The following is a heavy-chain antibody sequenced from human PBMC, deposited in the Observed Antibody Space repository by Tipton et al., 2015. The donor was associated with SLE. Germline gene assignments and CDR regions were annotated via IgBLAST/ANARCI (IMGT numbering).Heavy chain of an antibody. CDR1: GYSISSGYY. CDR2: ISHSEST. V-gene: IGHV4-38-2*01. D-gene: IGHD3-10*01. J-gene: IGHJ2*01. Sequence: GLVKPSETLSLTCAVSGYSISSGYYWGWIRQPPGKGLEWIGSISHSESTYYNPSLKSRVTMSIDTSKNQFSLKLSSVTAADTAVYYCASPGGGITMVRGVRYFDLWGRGTLVTVSS. CDR3: ASPGGGITMVRGVRYFDL.